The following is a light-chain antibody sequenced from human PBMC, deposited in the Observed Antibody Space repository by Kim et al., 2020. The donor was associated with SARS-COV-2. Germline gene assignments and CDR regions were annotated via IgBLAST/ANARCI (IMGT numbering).Light chain of an antibody. V-gene: IGKV3-15*01. Sequence: VSPGERATLSCRASQRVSSNLVWFQQKPGQAPRLIIYGASTRATGIPARFSGSGSGTEFTLTISSLQSEDFAVYYCQQYNNWPWTFGQGTKVDIK. CDR2: GAS. J-gene: IGKJ1*01. CDR3: QQYNNWPWT. CDR1: QRVSSN.